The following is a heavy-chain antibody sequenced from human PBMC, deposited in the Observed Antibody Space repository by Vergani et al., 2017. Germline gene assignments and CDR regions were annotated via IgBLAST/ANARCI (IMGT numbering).Heavy chain of an antibody. CDR1: GGSISSYY. D-gene: IGHD3-16*01. V-gene: IGHV4-59*12. CDR2: IYYSGST. CDR3: ARDYGGMDYYYMDV. J-gene: IGHJ6*03. Sequence: QVQLQESGPGLVKPSETLSLTCTVSGGSISSYYWSWIRQPPGKGLEWIGSIYYSGSTYYNPSLKSRVTISVDTSKNQFSLKLSSVTAADTAVYYCARDYGGMDYYYMDVWGKGTTVTVSS.